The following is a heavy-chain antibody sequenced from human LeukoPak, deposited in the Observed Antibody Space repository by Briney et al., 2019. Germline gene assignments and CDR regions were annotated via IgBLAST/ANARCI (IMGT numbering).Heavy chain of an antibody. Sequence: SETLSFTCSVSGASVSDGSYYWSWIRQPPGKGLEWIGFLYYSGRTNYSPSLSGRVSTSIDTSKNHFSLNLTSVTAADTAVYYCARGLSTGREDYFDFWGQGTLVSVSS. CDR1: GASVSDGSYY. CDR3: ARGLSTGREDYFDF. V-gene: IGHV4-61*03. J-gene: IGHJ4*02. D-gene: IGHD1-1*01. CDR2: LYYSGRT.